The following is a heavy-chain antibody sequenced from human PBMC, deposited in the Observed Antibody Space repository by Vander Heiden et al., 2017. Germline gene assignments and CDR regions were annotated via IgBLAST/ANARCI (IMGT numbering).Heavy chain of an antibody. J-gene: IGHJ6*02. CDR3: ARDTVTYYYYGMDV. Sequence: EVQLVESGGGLVKPGGSLRLSCAASGFTFSSYSMNWVRQAPGKGLEWCSSISSSSSYIYYADSVKGRFTISRDNAKNSLYLQMNSLRAEDTAVYYCARDTVTYYYYGMDVWGQGTTVTVSS. CDR1: GFTFSSYS. V-gene: IGHV3-21*01. CDR2: ISSSSSYI. D-gene: IGHD4-17*01.